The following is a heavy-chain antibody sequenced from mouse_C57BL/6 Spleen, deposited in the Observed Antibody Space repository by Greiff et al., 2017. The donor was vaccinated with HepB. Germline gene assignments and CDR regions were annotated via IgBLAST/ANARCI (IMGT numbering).Heavy chain of an antibody. CDR1: GYTFTSYW. Sequence: QVQLQQPGTELVKPGASVKLSCKASGYTFTSYWMHWVKQRPGQGLEWIGNINPSNGGTNYNEKFKSKATLTVDKSSSTAYMQLSSLTSEDSAVYYCAREELGHYYGSSYFDYWGQGTTLTVSS. D-gene: IGHD1-1*01. CDR3: AREELGHYYGSSYFDY. CDR2: INPSNGGT. V-gene: IGHV1-53*01. J-gene: IGHJ2*01.